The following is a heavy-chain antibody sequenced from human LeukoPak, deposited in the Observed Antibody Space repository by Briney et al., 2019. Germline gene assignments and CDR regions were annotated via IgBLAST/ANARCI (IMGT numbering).Heavy chain of an antibody. Sequence: SETLSLTCTVSGGSISTYYWSWIRQPAGKGLEWIGRIYTSGSTNYNPSLKSRVTMSVDTSKNQFSLKLSSVTAADTAVYYCARGAKYYYDSSGYYPFDYWGQGTLVTVSS. V-gene: IGHV4-4*07. D-gene: IGHD3-22*01. CDR2: IYTSGST. J-gene: IGHJ4*02. CDR3: ARGAKYYYDSSGYYPFDY. CDR1: GGSISTYY.